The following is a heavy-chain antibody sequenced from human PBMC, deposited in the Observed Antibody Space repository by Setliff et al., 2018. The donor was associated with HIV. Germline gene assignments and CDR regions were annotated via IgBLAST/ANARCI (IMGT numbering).Heavy chain of an antibody. CDR3: ARDRVRITIFGANDASDI. CDR1: GYTFTSYY. Sequence: GASVKVSCKASGYTFTSYYMNWVRQAPGQGLEWMGIINPSGGSSTYAQKFQGRVAMTRDTSTSTVYMELSSLRSEDTAVYYCARDRVRITIFGANDASDIWGQGTMVTV. V-gene: IGHV1-46*01. CDR2: INPSGGSS. D-gene: IGHD3-3*01. J-gene: IGHJ3*02.